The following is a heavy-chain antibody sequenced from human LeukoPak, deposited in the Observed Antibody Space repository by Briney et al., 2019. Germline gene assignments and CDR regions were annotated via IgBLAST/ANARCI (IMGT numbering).Heavy chain of an antibody. CDR3: ARAPLYDFWSGYYPDDY. D-gene: IGHD3-3*01. J-gene: IGHJ4*02. V-gene: IGHV1-8*01. CDR2: MNPNSGNT. Sequence: ASVKVSCRASGYTFTSYDINWVRQATGQGLEWMGWMNPNSGNTGYAQKFQGRVTMTRYTSISTAYMELSSLRSEDTAVYYCARAPLYDFWSGYYPDDYWGQGTLVTVSS. CDR1: GYTFTSYD.